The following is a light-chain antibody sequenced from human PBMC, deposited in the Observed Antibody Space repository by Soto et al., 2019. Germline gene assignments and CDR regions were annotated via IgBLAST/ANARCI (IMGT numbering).Light chain of an antibody. J-gene: IGKJ3*01. CDR3: QHYTLYSAS. CDR2: DAS. V-gene: IGKV1-5*01. CDR1: QNIFTY. Sequence: DIHMTQSPSTLSASVGDRVTICCRASQNIFTYLAWYQQKPGKAPKLLIFDASTLQSGVPPRFSGSGSGTEFTLTISSLQPDDFATYYCQHYTLYSASFGPGTKVDIK.